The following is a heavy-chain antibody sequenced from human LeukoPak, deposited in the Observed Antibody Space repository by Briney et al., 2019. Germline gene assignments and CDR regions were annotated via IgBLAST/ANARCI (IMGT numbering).Heavy chain of an antibody. CDR2: INHSGST. CDR3: ARDGRVTIFGVVIVRLGFDP. CDR1: GGSFSGYY. D-gene: IGHD3-3*01. V-gene: IGHV4-34*01. Sequence: PSETLSLTCAAYGGSFSGYYWSWIRQPPGKGLEWIGEINHSGSTNYNPSLKSRVTISVDTSKNQFSLKLSSVTAADTAVYYCARDGRVTIFGVVIVRLGFDPWGQGTLVTVSS. J-gene: IGHJ5*02.